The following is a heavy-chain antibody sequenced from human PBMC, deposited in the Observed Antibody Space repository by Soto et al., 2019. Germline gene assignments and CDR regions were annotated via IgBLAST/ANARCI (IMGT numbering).Heavy chain of an antibody. CDR2: SIPIRGTA. CDR3: ARGRGYSGDDHYYYFDMDV. D-gene: IGHD5-12*01. J-gene: IGHJ6*02. CDR1: GGAFNNYP. Sequence: SCKAAGGAFNNYPITWVRQAPGQGLEWMGGSIPIRGTANYAQKFQGRVTISVDESTSTAYMELSSLRSEDTAVYYCARGRGYSGDDHYYYFDMDVWGQGTTVTVSS. V-gene: IGHV1-69*01.